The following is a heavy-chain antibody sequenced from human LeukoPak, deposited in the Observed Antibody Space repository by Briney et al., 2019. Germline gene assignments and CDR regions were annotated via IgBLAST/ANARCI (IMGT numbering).Heavy chain of an antibody. CDR3: ATLTTDFDY. J-gene: IGHJ4*02. V-gene: IGHV3-30*03. Sequence: GGSLRLSCAASGFTFSSYGMHWVRQAPGKGLEWVVVISYDGSNKYYADSVKGRFTISRDNSKNTLYLQMNSLRAEDTAVYYCATLTTDFDYWGQGTLVTVSS. D-gene: IGHD4-11*01. CDR1: GFTFSSYG. CDR2: ISYDGSNK.